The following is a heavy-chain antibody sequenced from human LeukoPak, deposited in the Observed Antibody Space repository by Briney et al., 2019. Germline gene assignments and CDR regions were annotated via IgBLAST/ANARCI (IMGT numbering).Heavy chain of an antibody. CDR1: GFTFSSNS. Sequence: GGSLRLSCAASGFTFSSNSMNWVRQAPGKGLEWVSSISSSSSYIYYADSVKGRFTISRDNAKNSLYLQMNSLRAEDTAVYYCAREDSSGWYPFDYWGQGTLVTVSS. CDR3: AREDSSGWYPFDY. CDR2: ISSSSSYI. V-gene: IGHV3-21*01. J-gene: IGHJ4*02. D-gene: IGHD6-19*01.